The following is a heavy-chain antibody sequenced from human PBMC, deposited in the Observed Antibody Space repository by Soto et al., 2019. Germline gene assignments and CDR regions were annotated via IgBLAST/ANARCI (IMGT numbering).Heavy chain of an antibody. V-gene: IGHV3-30*18. J-gene: IGHJ6*02. CDR2: ISYDGSNK. Sequence: PGGSLRLSCAASGFTFSSYGMHWVRQAPGKGLEWVAVISYDGSNKYYADSVKGRFTISRDNSKNTLYLQMNSLRAEDTAVYYCAKDRAPHSRVRYYYYGMDVWGQGTTVTVSS. CDR1: GFTFSSYG. D-gene: IGHD2-8*01. CDR3: AKDRAPHSRVRYYYYGMDV.